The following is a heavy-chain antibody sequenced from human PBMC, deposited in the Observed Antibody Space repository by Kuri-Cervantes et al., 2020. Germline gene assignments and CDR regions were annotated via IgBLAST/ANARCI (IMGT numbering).Heavy chain of an antibody. CDR1: GFMFSSYA. J-gene: IGHJ4*02. CDR3: ARRTPRHGGYYFDY. CDR2: IDHRGSV. V-gene: IGHV4-34*01. D-gene: IGHD3-10*01. Sequence: SETLSLTCAASGFMFSSYAMSWVRQAPGKGLEWIGEIDHRGSVNYNPSFRSRVTISVDTSKNQFSLKLSSVTAADTAVYYCARRTPRHGGYYFDYWGQGTLVTVSS.